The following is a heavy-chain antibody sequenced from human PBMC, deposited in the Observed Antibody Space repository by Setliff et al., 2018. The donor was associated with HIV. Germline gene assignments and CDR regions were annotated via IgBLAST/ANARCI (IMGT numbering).Heavy chain of an antibody. CDR3: ARAPRGVGSSSHFDV. Sequence: VKVSCKASGYTFTTYDINWVRQATGQGLEWMGWMNPNSGNIGYAQKFQGRVTMTRKTSTSTAYMELSSLTSEDKAVYYCARAPRGVGSSSHFDVWGQGALVTVSS. CDR2: MNPNSGNI. J-gene: IGHJ4*02. D-gene: IGHD2-2*01. CDR1: GYTFTTYD. V-gene: IGHV1-8*02.